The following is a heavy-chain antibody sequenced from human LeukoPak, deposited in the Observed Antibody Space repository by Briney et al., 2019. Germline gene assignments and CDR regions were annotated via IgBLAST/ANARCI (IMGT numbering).Heavy chain of an antibody. CDR2: INHSGST. CDR3: GRRSDFSGLDHLRI. V-gene: IGHV4-34*01. D-gene: IGHD3/OR15-3a*01. J-gene: IGHJ3*02. Sequence: SETLSLTCAVYGGSFSGYYWSWIRQPPGKGLEWIGEINHSGSTNYNPSLKSRVTISVDTSKNQFSLKLSSVTAADAAVDYCGRRSDFSGLDHLRIWGQGTMVTVSS. CDR1: GGSFSGYY.